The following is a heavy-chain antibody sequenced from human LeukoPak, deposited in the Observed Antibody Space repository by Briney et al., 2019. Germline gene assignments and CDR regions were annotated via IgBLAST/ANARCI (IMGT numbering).Heavy chain of an antibody. CDR1: GFTFSNAW. Sequence: PGGSLRLSCAASGFTFSNAWMSWVRQAPGKGLEWVSAISGSGGSTYYADSVKGRFTISRDNSKNTLYLQMNSLRAEDTAVYYCAKVVDYYDSSGYYGVSAFDIWGQGTMVTVSS. CDR3: AKVVDYYDSSGYYGVSAFDI. D-gene: IGHD3-22*01. CDR2: ISGSGGST. V-gene: IGHV3-23*01. J-gene: IGHJ3*02.